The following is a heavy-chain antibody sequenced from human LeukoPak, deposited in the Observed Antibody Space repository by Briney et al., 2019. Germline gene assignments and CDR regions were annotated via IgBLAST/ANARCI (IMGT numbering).Heavy chain of an antibody. CDR2: ISYDGSNK. CDR3: ARTKYSSSSYYFDY. D-gene: IGHD6-6*01. CDR1: GLTFSSYA. Sequence: PGGSLRLSCAASGLTFSSYAMHWVRQAPGKGLEWVAVISYDGSNKYYADSVKGRFTISRDNSKNTLYLQMNSLRAEDTAVYYCARTKYSSSSYYFDYWGQGTLVTVSS. V-gene: IGHV3-30*01. J-gene: IGHJ4*02.